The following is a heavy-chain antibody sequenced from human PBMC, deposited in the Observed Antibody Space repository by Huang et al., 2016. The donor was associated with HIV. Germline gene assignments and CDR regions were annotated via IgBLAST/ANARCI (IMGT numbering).Heavy chain of an antibody. D-gene: IGHD3-10*01. CDR2: VSADSGNP. J-gene: IGHJ6*02. CDR3: ATDTRAYYYGSGTNGMDV. CDR1: GYTFNNYG. Sequence: QVHLVQSRGELKKPGASVRVSCKTSGYTFNNYGIGWVRQAPGQGLEWMGWVSADSGNPNYAQKFQGRLTRTTDTSTRTVYMDLRSLRSDDTAVYYCATDTRAYYYGSGTNGMDVWGQGTTVIVSS. V-gene: IGHV1-18*04.